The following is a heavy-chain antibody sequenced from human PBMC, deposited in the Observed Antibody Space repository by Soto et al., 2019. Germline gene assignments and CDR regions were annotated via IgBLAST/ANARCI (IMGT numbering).Heavy chain of an antibody. V-gene: IGHV4-31*03. J-gene: IGHJ6*02. CDR1: GGSISSDGYY. CDR2: IYYSGST. D-gene: IGHD2-2*01. CDR3: ARGRCSSTSCYYYYYYGMDV. Sequence: SETLSLTCTVSGGSISSDGYYWSWIRQHPGKGLEWIGYIYYSGSTYYNPSLKSRITISVDTSKNQFSLKLSSVTAADTAVYYCARGRCSSTSCYYYYYYGMDVWGQGTTVNVSS.